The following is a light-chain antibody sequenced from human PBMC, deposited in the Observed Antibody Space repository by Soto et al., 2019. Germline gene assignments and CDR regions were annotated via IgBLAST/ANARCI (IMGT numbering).Light chain of an antibody. V-gene: IGKV1-12*01. CDR1: QGISKW. Sequence: DIQMTQSPSSVSASVGDSVTITCRASQGISKWLAWYQQKPGKAPKLLISAASSLQSGVPSRFSGSGSGTDFTLYISSLQPEDFATYYCHQANSFPLTFGGGTKVETK. CDR3: HQANSFPLT. CDR2: AAS. J-gene: IGKJ4*01.